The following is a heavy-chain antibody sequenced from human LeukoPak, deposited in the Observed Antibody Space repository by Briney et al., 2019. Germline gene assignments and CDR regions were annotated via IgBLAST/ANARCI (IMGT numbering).Heavy chain of an antibody. Sequence: ASVKVSCKASGYPFTDYYIHWVRQAPGKGLEWMGGFDPEDGETIYAQKFQGRVTMTEDTSTDTAYMELSSLRSEDTAVYYCATDLTSGDIVVVVAAWGAFDIWGQGTMVTVSS. CDR2: FDPEDGET. J-gene: IGHJ3*02. CDR1: GYPFTDYY. CDR3: ATDLTSGDIVVVVAAWGAFDI. V-gene: IGHV1-24*01. D-gene: IGHD2-15*01.